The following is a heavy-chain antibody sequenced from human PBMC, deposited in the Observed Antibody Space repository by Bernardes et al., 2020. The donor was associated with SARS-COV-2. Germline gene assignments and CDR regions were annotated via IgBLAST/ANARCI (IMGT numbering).Heavy chain of an antibody. Sequence: GGSLRLSCAASGFTFSSYAMTWVRQAPGKGLEWVSTISGRGGRIYYADSVKGRFTISRDNSKNTLSLQMNSLRAEDTAVYYCAKQPHIVVIPAAYYFDYWGRGNLVTVSS. CDR3: AKQPHIVVIPAAYYFDY. CDR2: ISGRGGRI. J-gene: IGHJ4*02. D-gene: IGHD2-2*01. CDR1: GFTFSSYA. V-gene: IGHV3-23*01.